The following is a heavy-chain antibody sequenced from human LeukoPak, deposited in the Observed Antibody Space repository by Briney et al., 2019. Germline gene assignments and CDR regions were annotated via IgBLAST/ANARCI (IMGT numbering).Heavy chain of an antibody. CDR3: ARENPATARLFDY. V-gene: IGHV3-53*01. CDR2: IYSGGST. D-gene: IGHD2-21*02. Sequence: GSLVPSLAGSWFPHSQNYMSLVREAPGPRLGWGSVIYSGGSTYYADPVKGRFTITRENSKNTLYLQMNSVRAEDTAVYYCARENPATARLFDYWGQGTLVTVSS. J-gene: IGHJ4*02. CDR1: WFPHSQNY.